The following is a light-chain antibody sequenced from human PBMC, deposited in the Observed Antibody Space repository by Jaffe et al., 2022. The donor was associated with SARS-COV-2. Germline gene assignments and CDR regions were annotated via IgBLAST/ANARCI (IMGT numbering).Light chain of an antibody. V-gene: IGKV1-39*01. CDR1: QNISTY. CDR2: AAS. CDR3: QQSYNTPRT. Sequence: DIQMTQSPSSLSASVGDRVTITCRASQNISTYLNWYQQKPGKAPKLLIYAASNLQSGVPSRFSGSGSGTDFTLTISTLQLEDFATYYCQQSYNTPRTFGQGTKVEIK. J-gene: IGKJ1*01.